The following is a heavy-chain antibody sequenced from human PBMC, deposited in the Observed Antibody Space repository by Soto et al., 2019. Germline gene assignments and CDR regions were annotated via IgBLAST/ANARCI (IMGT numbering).Heavy chain of an antibody. CDR3: ARGYYYGSGSSPDY. CDR1: GYTFTNYD. CDR2: MNPNSGNT. D-gene: IGHD3-10*01. Sequence: QVQLVQSGAEVKKPGASVKVSCKASGYTFTNYDINWVRQATGQGLEWMGWMNPNSGNTGYAQKFQGRVSMTMNTSKTTAYMELSSLRSEATAVYYCARGYYYGSGSSPDYWGQGTLVTVSS. J-gene: IGHJ4*02. V-gene: IGHV1-8*01.